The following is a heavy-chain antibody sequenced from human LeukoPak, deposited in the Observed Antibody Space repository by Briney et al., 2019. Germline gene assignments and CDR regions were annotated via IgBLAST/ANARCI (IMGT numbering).Heavy chain of an antibody. CDR1: GFSFSSYA. J-gene: IGHJ4*02. Sequence: GGSLRLSCAAAGFSFSSYAMTCVRPAPGKGLEWVSHISGSGGIIYYTDSVKGRFTISRDNSKNTLYLQMNSLRAEDTAVYYCAKSGMNLWVGFFDYWGQGILVTVSS. D-gene: IGHD3-10*01. CDR2: ISGSGGII. V-gene: IGHV3-23*01. CDR3: AKSGMNLWVGFFDY.